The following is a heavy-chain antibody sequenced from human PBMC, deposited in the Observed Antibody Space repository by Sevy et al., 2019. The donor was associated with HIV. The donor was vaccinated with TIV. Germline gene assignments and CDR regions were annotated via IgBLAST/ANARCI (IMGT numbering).Heavy chain of an antibody. CDR1: GGSFSGYY. J-gene: IGHJ4*01. Sequence: SETVSLTCAVYGGSFSGYYWNWIRQPPGKGLEWIGEINHSGSTNYNPSLKSRVTISVDTSKNQFSLKLSSVTAADTAVYYCARYRMAGNFDYWGQGTLVTVSS. V-gene: IGHV4-34*01. CDR3: ARYRMAGNFDY. D-gene: IGHD6-19*01. CDR2: INHSGST.